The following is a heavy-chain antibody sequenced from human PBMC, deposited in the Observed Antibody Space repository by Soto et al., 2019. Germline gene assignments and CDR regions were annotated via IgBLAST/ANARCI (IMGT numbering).Heavy chain of an antibody. D-gene: IGHD1-26*01. J-gene: IGHJ4*02. CDR3: ASRVNAGVGY. CDR1: GYSFTGPD. CDR2: MQPSSGST. V-gene: IGHV1-8*01. Sequence: ASVKVSCKASGYSFTGPDSNWVRQTTGQGLEWMGWMQPSSGSTGYAQKFQGRVTMTRDTSINTAYMELSSLTSDDTAFYYCASRVNAGVGYWGAGNLVNVSS.